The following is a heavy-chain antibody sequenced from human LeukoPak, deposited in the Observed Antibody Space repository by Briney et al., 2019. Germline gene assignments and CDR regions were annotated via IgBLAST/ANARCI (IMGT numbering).Heavy chain of an antibody. CDR3: AREQTVANYFDF. CDR2: IIPVLGVA. Sequence: ASVKVSCKESGGTFSTYVIGWVRQAPGQGLEWMGRIIPVLGVANYAQKFQGRVTITADTSTSTAYMELSSLRYDDTAVYYCAREQTVANYFDFWGQGTLVTVSS. CDR1: GGTFSTYV. J-gene: IGHJ4*02. D-gene: IGHD6-19*01. V-gene: IGHV1-69*04.